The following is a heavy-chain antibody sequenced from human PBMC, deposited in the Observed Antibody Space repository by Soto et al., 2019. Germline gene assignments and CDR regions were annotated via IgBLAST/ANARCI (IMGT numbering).Heavy chain of an antibody. CDR2: INSDGSTK. CDR3: ATPKGTTASWYGMDV. V-gene: IGHV3-74*01. J-gene: IGHJ6*02. D-gene: IGHD2-2*01. Sequence: GGSLRLSCAASGFTFRTYWLHWVRQVPGKGLVWVSRINSDGSTKDYADSVKGRFTISRDNAKDLLYLQMNSLRVEDTAVYYCATPKGTTASWYGMDVWGQGTTVTVSS. CDR1: GFTFRTYW.